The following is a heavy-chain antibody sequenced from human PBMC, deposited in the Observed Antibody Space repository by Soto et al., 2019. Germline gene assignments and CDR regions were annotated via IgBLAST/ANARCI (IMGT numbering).Heavy chain of an antibody. CDR2: ISGSGGST. CDR3: AKDPSHLSGYCSSTSCYAENY. CDR1: GFTFSSYA. Sequence: EVQLLESGGGLVQPGGSLRLSCAASGFTFSSYAMSWVRQAPGKGLEWVSAISGSGGSTYYADSVKGRFTISRDNSKNTLYLQMNSLRAEDTAVYYCAKDPSHLSGYCSSTSCYAENYWGQGTLVTVSS. V-gene: IGHV3-23*01. J-gene: IGHJ4*02. D-gene: IGHD2-2*01.